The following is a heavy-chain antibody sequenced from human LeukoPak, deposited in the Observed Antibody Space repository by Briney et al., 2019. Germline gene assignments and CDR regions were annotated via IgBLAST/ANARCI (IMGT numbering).Heavy chain of an antibody. V-gene: IGHV3-21*01. Sequence: PGGSLRLSCAASGFTFSSYSMNWVRQAPGKGLEWVSSISSSSSYIYYAGSVKGRFTISRDNAKNSLYLQMNSLRAEDTAVYYCARRGYNWNGHFDYWGQGTLVTVSS. CDR2: ISSSSSYI. D-gene: IGHD1-1*01. CDR3: ARRGYNWNGHFDY. CDR1: GFTFSSYS. J-gene: IGHJ4*02.